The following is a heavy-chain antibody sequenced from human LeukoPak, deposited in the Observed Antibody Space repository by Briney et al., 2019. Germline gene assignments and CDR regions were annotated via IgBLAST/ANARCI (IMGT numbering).Heavy chain of an antibody. D-gene: IGHD2-15*01. CDR1: GYTLTELS. CDR3: ATDRYCSGGSCYSGGDRYNWFDP. J-gene: IGHJ5*02. CDR2: FDPEDGET. Sequence: ASVKVSCKVSGYTLTELSMHWVRQAPGKGLEWMGGFDPEDGETIYAQKFQGRVTMTEDTSTDTAYMELSSLRSKDTAVYYCATDRYCSGGSCYSGGDRYNWFDPWGQGTLVTVSS. V-gene: IGHV1-24*01.